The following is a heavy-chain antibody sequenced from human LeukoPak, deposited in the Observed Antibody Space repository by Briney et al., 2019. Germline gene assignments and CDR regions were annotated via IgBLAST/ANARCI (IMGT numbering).Heavy chain of an antibody. Sequence: PGGSLRLSCAASGFTFSTFAMIWVRQPPGKGLEWVSSISISSSFIYYADSVKGRFTISRDNAKNSLYLQMNSLRAEDTAVYYCAREWRGTVTIDYWGQGTLVTVSS. J-gene: IGHJ4*02. D-gene: IGHD4-17*01. V-gene: IGHV3-21*01. CDR1: GFTFSTFA. CDR2: ISISSSFI. CDR3: AREWRGTVTIDY.